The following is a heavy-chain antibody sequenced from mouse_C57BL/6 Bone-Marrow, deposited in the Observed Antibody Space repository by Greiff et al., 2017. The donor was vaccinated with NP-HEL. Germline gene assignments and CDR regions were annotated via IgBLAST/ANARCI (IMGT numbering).Heavy chain of an antibody. CDR3: ARDYGSSYGGAMDY. CDR1: GFNITDYY. Sequence: VQLQQSGAELVKPGASVKLSCTASGFNITDYYMHWVKQRTEQGLEWIGRIDPEDGETKYAPKFQGKATITADTSSNTAYLQLSSLTSEDTDVYYCARDYGSSYGGAMDYWGQGTSVTVSS. J-gene: IGHJ4*01. D-gene: IGHD1-1*01. V-gene: IGHV14-2*01. CDR2: IDPEDGET.